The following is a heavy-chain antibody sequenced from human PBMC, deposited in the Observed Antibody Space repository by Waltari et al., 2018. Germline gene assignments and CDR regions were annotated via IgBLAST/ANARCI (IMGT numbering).Heavy chain of an antibody. CDR2: ISSSGSTI. Sequence: EVQLVESGGVLVQPGGSLRLSCASSGFTFSRYQMTLLRQAPGKGLEWVSYISSSGSTIYYADSVKGRFTISRDNAKNSLYLQMNSLRAEDTAVYYCARDWSARLGGVLDYWGQGTLVTVSS. J-gene: IGHJ4*02. CDR3: ARDWSARLGGVLDY. V-gene: IGHV3-48*03. D-gene: IGHD6-19*01. CDR1: GFTFSRYQ.